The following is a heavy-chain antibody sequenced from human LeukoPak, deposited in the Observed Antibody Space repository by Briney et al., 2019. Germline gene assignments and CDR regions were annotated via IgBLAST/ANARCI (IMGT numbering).Heavy chain of an antibody. V-gene: IGHV1-2*02. J-gene: IGHJ4*02. CDR1: GYTFTGYY. Sequence: GASVKVSCKASGYTFTGYYIHWVRQAPGQGLEWMGWINPNSGGTNFAQKFQGRVTMTRNTSISTAYMELSSLRSEDTAVYYCARGVGVGGSFDYWGQGTLVTVSS. CDR2: INPNSGGT. CDR3: ARGVGVGGSFDY. D-gene: IGHD1-26*01.